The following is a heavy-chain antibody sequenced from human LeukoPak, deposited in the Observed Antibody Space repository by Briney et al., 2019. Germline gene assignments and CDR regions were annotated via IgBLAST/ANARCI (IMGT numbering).Heavy chain of an antibody. CDR3: AGTMVRGVIITEGGDDY. J-gene: IGHJ4*02. D-gene: IGHD3-10*01. CDR1: GFTFSSYW. V-gene: IGHV3-23*01. CDR2: ISGSGGST. Sequence: PGRSLRLSCAASGFTFSSYWMSWVRQAPGKGLEWVSAISGSGGSTYYADSVKGRFTISRDNSKNTLYLQMNSLRAEDTAVYYCAGTMVRGVIITEGGDDYWGQGTLVSVSS.